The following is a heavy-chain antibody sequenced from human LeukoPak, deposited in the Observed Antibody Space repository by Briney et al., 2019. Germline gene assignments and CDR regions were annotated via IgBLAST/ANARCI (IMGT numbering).Heavy chain of an antibody. V-gene: IGHV4-34*01. Sequence: SETLTLTCAVSGGSFSGYYWSWIRQPPGKGLEWIGEINHSGSTNYNPSLKSRVTISVDTSKNQFSLRLSSVTAADTAVYYCARGLGTIPDIAAAGLDYWGQGTLVTVSS. J-gene: IGHJ4*02. CDR1: GGSFSGYY. D-gene: IGHD6-13*01. CDR3: ARGLGTIPDIAAAGLDY. CDR2: INHSGST.